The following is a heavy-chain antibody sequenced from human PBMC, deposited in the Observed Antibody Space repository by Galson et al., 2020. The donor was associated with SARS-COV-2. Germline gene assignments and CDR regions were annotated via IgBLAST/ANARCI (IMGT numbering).Heavy chain of an antibody. J-gene: IGHJ6*03. CDR3: TTARGDLYCSSNSCPPHYYYYMDV. V-gene: IGHV3-15*01. CDR2: IKSKTDGGTT. CDR1: GFTFSNAW. Sequence: GGSLRLSCAASGFTFSNAWMSWVRQAPGKGLEWVGRIKSKTDGGTTDYAAPVKGRFTISRDDSKNTLYLQMNSLKTEDTAVYYCTTARGDLYCSSNSCPPHYYYYMDVWGKGTTVTVSS. D-gene: IGHD2-2*01.